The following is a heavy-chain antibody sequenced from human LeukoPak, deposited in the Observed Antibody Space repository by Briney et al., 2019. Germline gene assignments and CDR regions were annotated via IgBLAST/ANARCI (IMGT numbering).Heavy chain of an antibody. D-gene: IGHD3-22*01. CDR1: GYTFTGYY. J-gene: IGHJ6*02. Sequence: ASVTVSCKASGYTFTGYYMHWVRQAPGQGLEWMGWISAYNGNTNYAQKLQGRVTMTTDTSTSTAYMELRSLRSDDTAVYYRARDGELDSSGYNYYYYYGMDVWGQGTTVTVSS. CDR2: ISAYNGNT. CDR3: ARDGELDSSGYNYYYYYGMDV. V-gene: IGHV1-18*04.